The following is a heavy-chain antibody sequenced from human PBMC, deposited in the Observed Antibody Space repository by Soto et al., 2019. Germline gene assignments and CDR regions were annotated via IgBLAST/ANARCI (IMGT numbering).Heavy chain of an antibody. CDR3: ARRRDWTAVDPLDY. CDR2: ISSSSSYT. D-gene: IGHD5-18*01. CDR1: GFTFSDYY. Sequence: GGSLRLSCAASGFTFSDYYMSWIRQAPGKGLEWVSYISSSSSYTNYADSVKGRFTISRDNAKNSLYLQMNSLRAEDTAVYYCARRRDWTAVDPLDYWGQGTLVTVSS. V-gene: IGHV3-11*03. J-gene: IGHJ4*02.